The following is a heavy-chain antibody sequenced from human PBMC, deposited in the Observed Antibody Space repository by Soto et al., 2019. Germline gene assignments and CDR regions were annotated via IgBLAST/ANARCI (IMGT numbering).Heavy chain of an antibody. Sequence: SETLSLTCTVSGGSVNTYSWGWIRQPPGKELEWVGYISYSGSTNYNPSLKSRVTISRVTSKNQFSLNLVSMTAADTAVYYCARASYYSYMDVWGKGTKVTVSS. CDR2: ISYSGST. CDR1: GGSVNTYS. CDR3: ARASYYSYMDV. V-gene: IGHV4-59*02. J-gene: IGHJ6*03.